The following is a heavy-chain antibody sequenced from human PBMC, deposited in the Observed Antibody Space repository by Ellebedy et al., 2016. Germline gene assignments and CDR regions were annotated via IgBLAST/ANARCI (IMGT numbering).Heavy chain of an antibody. CDR1: GGSISSYY. V-gene: IGHV4-59*12. Sequence: SETLSLTCTVSGGSISSYYWSWIRQPPGKGLEWIGYIYYSGSTNYNPSLKSRVTISVDTSKNQFSLKLSSVTAADTAVYYCARGNISGSYRSDYYFDYWGQGTLVTVSS. CDR3: ARGNISGSYRSDYYFDY. J-gene: IGHJ4*02. CDR2: IYYSGST. D-gene: IGHD1-26*01.